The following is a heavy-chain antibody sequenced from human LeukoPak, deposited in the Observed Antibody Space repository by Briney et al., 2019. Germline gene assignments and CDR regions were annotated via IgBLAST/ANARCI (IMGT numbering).Heavy chain of an antibody. CDR1: GYTFTSYG. CDR2: ISAYNGNT. V-gene: IGHV1-18*01. CDR3: ARDLKRGYSSGRYSWGAGSSNDY. D-gene: IGHD6-19*01. J-gene: IGHJ4*02. Sequence: PWASVKVSCKASGYTFTSYGISWVRQAPGQGLEWMGWISAYNGNTNYAQKLQGRVTMTTDTSTSTAYMELRSLRSDDTAVYYCARDLKRGYSSGRYSWGAGSSNDYWGQGTLVTVSS.